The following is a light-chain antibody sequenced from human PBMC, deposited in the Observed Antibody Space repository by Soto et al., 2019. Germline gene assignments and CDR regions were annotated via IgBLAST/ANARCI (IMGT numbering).Light chain of an antibody. CDR2: AIS. V-gene: IGKV3-15*01. CDR3: QQYSKWTIT. CDR1: QGIXSN. Sequence: IAVTQSASILSVSPGESATLACRASQGIXSNYLAWYRQHPGQPPRLLTSAISTRATGIPARLSGSGSGTEFSLTISSRQSDDFDAYYWQQYSKWTITFGQGTRLEIK. J-gene: IGKJ5*01.